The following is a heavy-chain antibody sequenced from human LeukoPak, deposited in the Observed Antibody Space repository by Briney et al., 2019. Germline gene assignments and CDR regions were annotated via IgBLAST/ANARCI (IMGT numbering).Heavy chain of an antibody. CDR3: ARVGRWLQLSYYFDY. D-gene: IGHD5-24*01. CDR2: INHSGST. V-gene: IGHV4-34*01. J-gene: IGHJ4*02. CDR1: GGSFSGYY. Sequence: SETLSLTCAVYGGSFSGYYWSWIRQPPGKGLEWIGEINHSGSTNYNPSLKSRVTISVDTPKNQFSLKLSSVTAADTAVYYCARVGRWLQLSYYFDYWGQGTLVTVSS.